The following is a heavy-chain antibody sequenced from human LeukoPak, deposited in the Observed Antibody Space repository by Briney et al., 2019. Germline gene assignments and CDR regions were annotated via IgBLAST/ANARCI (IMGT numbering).Heavy chain of an antibody. V-gene: IGHV1-3*01. CDR1: GYTFTSYA. CDR2: INAGNGNT. CDR3: ARDPGTQGYYYYYYGMDV. Sequence: GASVKVSCKASGYTFTSYAMHWVRQAPGQRLEWMGWINAGNGNTKYSQKLQGRVTITRDTSASTAYMELSSLRSEDTAVYYCARDPGTQGYYYYYYGMDVWGKGTTVTVSS. J-gene: IGHJ6*04.